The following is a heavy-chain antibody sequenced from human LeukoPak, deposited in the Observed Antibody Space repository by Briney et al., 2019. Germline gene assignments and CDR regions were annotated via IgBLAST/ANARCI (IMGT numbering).Heavy chain of an antibody. CDR1: GFNFGDYA. CDR3: ARGPDCSGGGCYFDGDGYYFDY. D-gene: IGHD2-15*01. CDR2: IWDDGSHK. Sequence: GGSLRLSCTGSGFNFGDYAMSWVRQAPGKGLEWVAVIWDDGSHKYYAESVKGRFTISRDNSKNTMYLQMNSLRAEDTAMFYCARGPDCSGGGCYFDGDGYYFDYWGQGTLVTVSS. J-gene: IGHJ4*02. V-gene: IGHV3-33*01.